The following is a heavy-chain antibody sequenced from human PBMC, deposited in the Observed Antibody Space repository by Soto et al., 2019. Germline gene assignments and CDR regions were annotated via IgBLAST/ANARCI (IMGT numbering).Heavy chain of an antibody. CDR1: GGSTSSSNYQ. CDR2: VYYNGNT. V-gene: IGHV4-39*01. D-gene: IGHD1-26*01. CDR3: SRLSGSYNDRYFDY. J-gene: IGHJ4*02. Sequence: PSETLSLTCTVSGGSTSSSNYQWVWIRQPPGKGLEWIGNVYYNGNTYYKASLKSRVTISVDTSNTQFSLKLKSVTAADTAVYYCSRLSGSYNDRYFDYWGQGTLVTVSS.